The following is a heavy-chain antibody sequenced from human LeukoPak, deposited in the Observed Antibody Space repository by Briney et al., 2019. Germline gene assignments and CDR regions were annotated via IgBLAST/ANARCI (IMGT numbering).Heavy chain of an antibody. CDR1: GFTFSSYG. Sequence: PGRSLRLSCAASGFTFSSYGMHWVRQAPGKGLEWVAVIWYDGSNKYYADSVKGRFAISRDNSKNTLDLQMNSLRAEDTAVYYCAREYPPRYYYDSSGYLDYWGQGTLVTVSS. CDR2: IWYDGSNK. V-gene: IGHV3-33*08. D-gene: IGHD3-22*01. J-gene: IGHJ4*02. CDR3: AREYPPRYYYDSSGYLDY.